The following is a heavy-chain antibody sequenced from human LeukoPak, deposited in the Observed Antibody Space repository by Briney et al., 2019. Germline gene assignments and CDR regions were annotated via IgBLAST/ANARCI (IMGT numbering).Heavy chain of an antibody. D-gene: IGHD2/OR15-2a*01. J-gene: IGHJ3*01. CDR3: AKDSQSVAFFLDDAFDL. Sequence: GGSLRLSCAASGFTFSTYWMSWVRQAPGRGLEWVANIKEDGSEEVYVDSVRGRFTISRDNAKNSLFLQIHTLRAEDAGVYYCAKDSQSVAFFLDDAFDLWGQGTIVTVSA. CDR1: GFTFSTYW. V-gene: IGHV3-7*05. CDR2: IKEDGSEE.